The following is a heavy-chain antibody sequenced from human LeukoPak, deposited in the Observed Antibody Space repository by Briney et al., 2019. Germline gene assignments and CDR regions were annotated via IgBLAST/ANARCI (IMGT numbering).Heavy chain of an antibody. CDR2: ISWNSFTI. J-gene: IGHJ6*03. Sequence: GGSLRLSCAASGFTFDDYAMHWVRQAPGKGLEWVSGISWNSFTIGYADSVKGRFTISRDNAKNSLYLQMNSLRVEDTALYYCAKDIGRVDTASTYMDVWGKGTTVTVSS. CDR1: GFTFDDYA. V-gene: IGHV3-9*01. CDR3: AKDIGRVDTASTYMDV. D-gene: IGHD5-18*01.